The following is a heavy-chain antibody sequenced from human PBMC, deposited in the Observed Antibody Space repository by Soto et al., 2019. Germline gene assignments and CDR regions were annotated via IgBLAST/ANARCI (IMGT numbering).Heavy chain of an antibody. J-gene: IGHJ4*02. V-gene: IGHV4-61*01. CDR3: ARVSVAAAGYY. CDR1: GGSVSSGSYY. CDR2: IYYSGST. Sequence: QVQLQESGPGLVKPSETLSLTCTVSGGSVSSGSYYWSWIRQPPGKGLEWIGYIYYSGSTNYNPTLKSRVTISVDTSKNQFSLKLRSVTAADTAVYYCARVSVAAAGYYWGQGSLVTVSS. D-gene: IGHD6-13*01.